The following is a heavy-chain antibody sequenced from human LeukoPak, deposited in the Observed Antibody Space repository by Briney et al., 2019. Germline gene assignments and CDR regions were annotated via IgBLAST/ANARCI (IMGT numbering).Heavy chain of an antibody. CDR3: ARDGELPFDY. Sequence: GGSLRLSCAASGFTFSSYGMHWVRQASGKGLEWVAVIWYDGSNKYYADSVKGRFTISRDNSKNTLYLQMNSLRAEDTAVYYCARDGELPFDYWGQGTMVTVSS. CDR1: GFTFSSYG. J-gene: IGHJ3*01. CDR2: IWYDGSNK. D-gene: IGHD1-26*01. V-gene: IGHV3-33*01.